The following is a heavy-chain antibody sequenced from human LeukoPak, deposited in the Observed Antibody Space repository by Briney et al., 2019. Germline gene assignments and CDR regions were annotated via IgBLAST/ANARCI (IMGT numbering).Heavy chain of an antibody. CDR1: AFTFSSYT. D-gene: IGHD6-13*01. CDR2: ISSSGSST. CDR3: AKGGYSSSWCLDY. V-gene: IGHV3-23*01. J-gene: IGHJ4*02. Sequence: GGSLRLSCAASAFTFSSYTMNWVRQAPGKGLEWVSSISSSGSSTYYADSVKGRFTISRDNSKNTMDLQMNSLRAEDTAVYYCAKGGYSSSWCLDYWGQGTLVTVSS.